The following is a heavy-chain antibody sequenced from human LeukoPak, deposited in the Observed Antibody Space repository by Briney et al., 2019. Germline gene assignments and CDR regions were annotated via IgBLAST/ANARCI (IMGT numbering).Heavy chain of an antibody. Sequence: PSGALPLTCMVTVGFISSRSYYGGGIRQPPEEGLEWLMSFYYSWITYYNPSLKSRVTISVDKSKNQFSLTLSSVTAAETAVYYCGRHTKLERHDYWGQGTLVTVSS. D-gene: IGHD1-1*01. V-gene: IGHV4-39*01. CDR2: FYYSWIT. J-gene: IGHJ4*02. CDR1: VGFISSRSYY. CDR3: GRHTKLERHDY.